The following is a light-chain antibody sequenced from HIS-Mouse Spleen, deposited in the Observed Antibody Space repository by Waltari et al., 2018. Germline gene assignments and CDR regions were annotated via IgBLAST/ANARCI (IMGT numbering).Light chain of an antibody. V-gene: IGLV2-14*03. CDR3: SSYTSSSFNVV. CDR2: DVS. J-gene: IGLJ2*01. CDR1: SSDVGGDNY. Sequence: QSALTQPASVSGSPGQAITISCPGTSSDVGGDNYVPWNQQHPGKGPKLMIYDVSNRPSGVSNRFSGSKSGNTASLTISGLQAEDEADYYCSSYTSSSFNVVFGGGTKLTVL.